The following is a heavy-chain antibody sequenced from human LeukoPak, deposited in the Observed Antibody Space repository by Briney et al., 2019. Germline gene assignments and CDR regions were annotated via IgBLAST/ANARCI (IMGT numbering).Heavy chain of an antibody. Sequence: GGSLRLSCAASGFTFSDYYMSWIRQAPGNGLEWVSYISSSGSTIYYADSVKGRFTISRDNAKNSLYLQMNSLRAEDTAVYYCARDQMTTVTTFDYWGQGTLVTVSS. CDR3: ARDQMTTVTTFDY. V-gene: IGHV3-11*04. CDR2: ISSSGSTI. J-gene: IGHJ4*02. D-gene: IGHD4-17*01. CDR1: GFTFSDYY.